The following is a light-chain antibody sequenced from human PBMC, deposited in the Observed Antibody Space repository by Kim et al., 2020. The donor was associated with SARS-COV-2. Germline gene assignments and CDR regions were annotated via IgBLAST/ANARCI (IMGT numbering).Light chain of an antibody. J-gene: IGLJ3*02. CDR1: KLGDKY. CDR2: QDS. V-gene: IGLV3-1*01. Sequence: SYELTQPPSVSVSPGQTASITCSGDKLGDKYACWYQQKPGQSPVLVIYQDSKRPSGIPERFSGSNSGNTATLTISGTQAMDEADYYCQAWDSNTVFGGGTKLTVL. CDR3: QAWDSNTV.